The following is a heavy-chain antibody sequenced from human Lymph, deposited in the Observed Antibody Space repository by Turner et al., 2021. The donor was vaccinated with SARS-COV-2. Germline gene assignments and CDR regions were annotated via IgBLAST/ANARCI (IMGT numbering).Heavy chain of an antibody. Sequence: QVQLVESGGGVVQPGRSLRLSCAASGFTFRSFGMHWVRQAPGKGLEWVAVIWFDGSNKYYADSVKGRFTISRDNSKNTLYLQMNSLRAEDTAVYYCARGAMTTVTLQYYYYGLDVWGLGATVTVSS. CDR1: GFTFRSFG. D-gene: IGHD4-17*01. CDR3: ARGAMTTVTLQYYYYGLDV. V-gene: IGHV3-33*01. J-gene: IGHJ6*02. CDR2: IWFDGSNK.